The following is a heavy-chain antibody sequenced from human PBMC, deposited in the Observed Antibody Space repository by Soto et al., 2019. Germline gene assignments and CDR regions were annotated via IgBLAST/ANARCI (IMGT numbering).Heavy chain of an antibody. V-gene: IGHV4-34*01. CDR1: SASLGDHY. CDR3: ARENRGFYYFDY. D-gene: IGHD3-10*01. Sequence: PSETLSLTCAVFSASLGDHYWAWIRQSPDKGLEWIGEVHPSGSTDYNPSLKSRLTLSLDTSKNQFSLKLSSVTAADTAVYYCARENRGFYYFDYWGQGTLVTVSS. CDR2: VHPSGST. J-gene: IGHJ4*02.